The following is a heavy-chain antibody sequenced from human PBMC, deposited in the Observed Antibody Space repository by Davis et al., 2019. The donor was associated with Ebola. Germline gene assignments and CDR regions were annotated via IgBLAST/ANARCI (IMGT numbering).Heavy chain of an antibody. D-gene: IGHD6-19*01. Sequence: AASVKVSCKASGGTFSSYTISWVRQAPGQGLEWMGRIIPILGIANYAQKFQGRVTMTTDTSTSTAYLELRSLRSDDTAVYYCASEVAVAGRDYWGQGTLVTVSS. J-gene: IGHJ4*02. CDR3: ASEVAVAGRDY. V-gene: IGHV1-69*02. CDR2: IIPILGIA. CDR1: GGTFSSYT.